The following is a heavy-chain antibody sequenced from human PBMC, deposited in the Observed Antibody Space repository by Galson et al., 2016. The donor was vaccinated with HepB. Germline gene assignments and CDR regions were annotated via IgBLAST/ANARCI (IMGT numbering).Heavy chain of an antibody. CDR1: GYTFTSSG. J-gene: IGHJ4*02. V-gene: IGHV1-18*01. CDR2: ISGYNGHI. Sequence: SVKVSCKASGYTFTSSGIRWVRQAPGQGLERMGWISGYNGHIQYAQKFQDRVTVTADTSTSTAYMELRSLNSDDTAIYYCVRDYSYMPDYWGQGTLVTVSS. D-gene: IGHD2-15*01. CDR3: VRDYSYMPDY.